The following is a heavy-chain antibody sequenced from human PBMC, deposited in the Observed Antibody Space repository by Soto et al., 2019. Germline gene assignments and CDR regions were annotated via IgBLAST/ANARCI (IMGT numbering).Heavy chain of an antibody. Sequence: QVQLAQSGAEMTKPGYSVKVSCRASGGSFSDFAFSWVRQAPGQGLEWMGGIIPMFAATKYAQRLQDRVTITADESTNPVYLALNSLTSEVTAIYYRARGAIVALPAALSSYHNYTKYRFDSWGQGTLVTVSS. CDR1: GGSFSDFA. CDR2: IIPMFAAT. J-gene: IGHJ4*02. V-gene: IGHV1-69*01. CDR3: ARGAIVALPAALSSYHNYTKYRFDS. D-gene: IGHD2-2*01.